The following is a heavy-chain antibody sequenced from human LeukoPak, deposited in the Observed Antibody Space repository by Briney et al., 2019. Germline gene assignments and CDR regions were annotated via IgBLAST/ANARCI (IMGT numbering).Heavy chain of an antibody. Sequence: PGGSLRLSCAASGFTVSDNHISWVRQAPGKGLEWVSVFFSGGSTHYADSVRGRFIISRDDSKNTLYLQMNSLRAEDTAVYYCAKGARVGALFDYWGQGTLVTVSS. CDR2: FFSGGST. CDR3: AKGARVGALFDY. J-gene: IGHJ4*02. D-gene: IGHD1-26*01. V-gene: IGHV3-66*01. CDR1: GFTVSDNH.